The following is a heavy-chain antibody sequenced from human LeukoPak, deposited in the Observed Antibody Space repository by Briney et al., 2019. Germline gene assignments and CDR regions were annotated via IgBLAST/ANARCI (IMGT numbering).Heavy chain of an antibody. CDR1: GFSITSGYF. Sequence: SETLSLTCTVSGFSITSGYFWGWVRQPPGKGLEWIGNVYTTGAGSTYHNPSLKSRVTVSSDTSKNQVSLKLNSVTAADTAVYYCARGQIYDYWTPVSWKFDLWGRGTLVTVSS. V-gene: IGHV4-38-2*02. CDR2: VYTTGAGST. D-gene: IGHD3-3*01. J-gene: IGHJ2*01. CDR3: ARGQIYDYWTPVSWKFDL.